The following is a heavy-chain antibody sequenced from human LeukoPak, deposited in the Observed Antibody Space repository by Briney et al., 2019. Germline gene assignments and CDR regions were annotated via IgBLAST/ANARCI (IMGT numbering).Heavy chain of an antibody. CDR3: ARGYSYGFSYYYGMDV. J-gene: IGHJ6*02. CDR1: GGSISSYY. Sequence: PSETLSLTCTVSGGSISSYYWSWIRQPPGKGLEWIGYIYYSGSTNYNPSLKSRVTISVDTSKNQFSLKLSSVTAADTAVYYCARGYSYGFSYYYGMDVWGQGTTVTVSS. CDR2: IYYSGST. V-gene: IGHV4-59*12. D-gene: IGHD5-18*01.